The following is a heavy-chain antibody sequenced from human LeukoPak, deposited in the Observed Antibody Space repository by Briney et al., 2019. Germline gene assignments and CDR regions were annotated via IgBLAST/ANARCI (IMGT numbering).Heavy chain of an antibody. CDR3: ARLYDSFRAFDI. J-gene: IGHJ3*02. CDR2: IYYSGST. V-gene: IGHV4-31*03. CDR1: GGSISSGSYY. D-gene: IGHD2-8*01. Sequence: PSQTLSLTCSVSGGSISSGSYYWSWIRQQPGKGLEWIGYIYYSGSTYYNPSLKSRVTISVDTSKNQFSLKLNSVTAADTAVYYCARLYDSFRAFDIWGQGTIITVSS.